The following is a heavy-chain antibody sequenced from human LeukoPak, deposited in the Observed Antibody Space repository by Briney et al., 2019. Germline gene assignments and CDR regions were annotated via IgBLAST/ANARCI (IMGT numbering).Heavy chain of an antibody. J-gene: IGHJ5*02. CDR2: IKQDGSEK. V-gene: IGHV3-7*01. D-gene: IGHD6-13*01. CDR1: GFTFSSYW. CDR3: ARGGSSSSVGGP. Sequence: GGSLRLSCAASGFTFSSYWMSWVRQAPGKGLEWVANIKQDGSEKYYVDSVKGRFTIPRDNAKNSLYLQMSSVRAEDTAVYYCARGGSSSSVGGPWGQGTLVTVSS.